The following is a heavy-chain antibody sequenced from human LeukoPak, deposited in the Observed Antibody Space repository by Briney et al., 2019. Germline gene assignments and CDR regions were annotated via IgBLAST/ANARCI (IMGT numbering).Heavy chain of an antibody. J-gene: IGHJ5*02. CDR2: IKQEGSEN. V-gene: IGHV3-7*04. CDR1: GFTFSNNW. D-gene: IGHD3-10*01. CDR3: ARADSYYYGSGIRYYWFDP. Sequence: GGSLRLSFAASGFTFSNNWMSWVGQAPGKGREGGANIKQEGSENYYVDSVKGRFTIYRDNARHSVYLQMNSLRAEDTAVYYCARADSYYYGSGIRYYWFDPWGQGTLVTVSS.